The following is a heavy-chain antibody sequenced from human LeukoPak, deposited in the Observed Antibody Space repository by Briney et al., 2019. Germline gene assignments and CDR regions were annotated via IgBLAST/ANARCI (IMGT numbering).Heavy chain of an antibody. CDR1: GGSISSYY. CDR3: ARGGVATIKD. V-gene: IGHV4-4*07. J-gene: IGHJ4*02. D-gene: IGHD5-12*01. Sequence: SETLSLTCIVSGGSISSYYWSWIRQPAGKGLEWIGRIYTSETTNYNPSLKSRVTTSVDTSKNQFSLKLSSVTAADTAVYYCARGGVATIKDWGQGTLVTVSS. CDR2: IYTSETT.